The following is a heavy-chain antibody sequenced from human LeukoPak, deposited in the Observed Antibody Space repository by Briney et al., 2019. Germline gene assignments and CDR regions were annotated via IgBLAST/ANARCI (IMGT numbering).Heavy chain of an antibody. J-gene: IGHJ4*02. CDR2: IYYSGST. Sequence: SETLTLTCTVSGGSISSYYWSWIRQPPGKGLEWIGYIYYSGSTNYNPSLKSRVTISVDTSKNQFSLKLSSVTAADTAVYYCARAVKYDYSNYGGYFDYWGQGTLVTVSS. D-gene: IGHD4-11*01. V-gene: IGHV4-59*01. CDR1: GGSISSYY. CDR3: ARAVKYDYSNYGGYFDY.